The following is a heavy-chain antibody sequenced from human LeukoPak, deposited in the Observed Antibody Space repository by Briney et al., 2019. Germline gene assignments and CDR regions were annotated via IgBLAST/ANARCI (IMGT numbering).Heavy chain of an antibody. CDR3: ARGTYSSSWFHY. CDR1: GASITSYY. D-gene: IGHD6-13*01. V-gene: IGHV4-59*01. J-gene: IGHJ4*02. Sequence: SETLSLTCTVSGASITSYYWNWIRQPPGKGLEWIGYIHYSGSTNYNPSLKSRVTISVDTSKKQFSLKLSSVTAADTAVYYCARGTYSSSWFHYWGQGTLVTVSS. CDR2: IHYSGST.